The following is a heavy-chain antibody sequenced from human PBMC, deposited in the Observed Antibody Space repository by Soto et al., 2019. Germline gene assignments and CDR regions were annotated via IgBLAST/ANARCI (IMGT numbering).Heavy chain of an antibody. CDR1: GFSLSSYQ. CDR2: ISSSDSTI. J-gene: IGHJ6*02. CDR3: ARFDYDSDYYYGMDV. D-gene: IGHD4-17*01. Sequence: GGSLRLSCAASGFSLSSYQMNWVRQAPGKGLEWILYISSSDSTIFYADSVKGRFTVSRDNANNSLYLQMNSLRADDTAVYYCARFDYDSDYYYGMDVWGQGTTVSVSS. V-gene: IGHV3-48*03.